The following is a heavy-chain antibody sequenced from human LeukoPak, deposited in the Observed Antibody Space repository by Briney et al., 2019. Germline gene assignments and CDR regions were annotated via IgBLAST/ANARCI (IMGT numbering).Heavy chain of an antibody. CDR1: GFTFSSYG. CDR3: ASDYESSD. J-gene: IGHJ4*02. V-gene: IGHV3-30*03. D-gene: IGHD3-22*01. Sequence: GRSLRLSCAASGFTFSSYGMHWVRQAPGKGLEWVAVISYDGSNKYYADSVKGRFTISRDNSKNTLYLQMNSLRAEDTAVYYCASDYESSDWGQGTLVTVSS. CDR2: ISYDGSNK.